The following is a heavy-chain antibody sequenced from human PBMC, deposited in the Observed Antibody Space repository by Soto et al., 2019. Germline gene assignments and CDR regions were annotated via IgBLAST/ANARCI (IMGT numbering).Heavy chain of an antibody. J-gene: IGHJ4*02. CDR2: ISAYNSNT. CDR3: ARDSPPVDY. Sequence: ASVKVSCKASGGTFTSYGISWVRQAPGQGLEWMGWISAYNSNTKNAQKLQGRVTMTTDTSTSTAYMELRSLISDDTAVYYCARDSPPVDYWGQGTLVTVSS. CDR1: GGTFTSYG. V-gene: IGHV1-18*01.